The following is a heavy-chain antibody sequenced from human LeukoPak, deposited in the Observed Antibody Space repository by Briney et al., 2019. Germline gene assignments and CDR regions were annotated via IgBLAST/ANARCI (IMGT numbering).Heavy chain of an antibody. CDR1: GYSFANYW. V-gene: IGHV5-51*01. CDR2: IYPADSLT. J-gene: IGHJ5*02. D-gene: IGHD1-26*01. Sequence: GESLKISWKGSGYSFANYWIGWVRQMPGKGLEWLGVIYPADSLTRYSPSFQGQVTISADKSISTAYLQWSSLKASDSAMYYCARQFIVGDFGWFDPWGQGTLDTVSS. CDR3: ARQFIVGDFGWFDP.